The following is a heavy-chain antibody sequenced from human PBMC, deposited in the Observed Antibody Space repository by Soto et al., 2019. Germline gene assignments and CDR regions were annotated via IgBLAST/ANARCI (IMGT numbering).Heavy chain of an antibody. J-gene: IGHJ5*02. V-gene: IGHV3-43*01. Sequence: PGGSLRLSCAASGFTFDDYTMHWVRQAPGKGLEWVSLISWDGGSTYYADSVKGRFTISRDNSKDSLYLQMNSLRTEDTALYYCAKDLTPGASGWYRLVTGFDPWGQGTLVTVSS. CDR2: ISWDGGST. CDR3: AKDLTPGASGWYRLVTGFDP. D-gene: IGHD6-19*01. CDR1: GFTFDDYT.